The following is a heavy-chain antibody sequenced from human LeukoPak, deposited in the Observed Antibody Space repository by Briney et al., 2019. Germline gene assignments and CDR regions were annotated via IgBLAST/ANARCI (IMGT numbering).Heavy chain of an antibody. J-gene: IGHJ6*02. CDR3: ARCYGDYYYGMDV. Sequence: GGSLRLSCAASGFTFSVYYMSWIRQAPGKGLEWVSYISSSGDTIYYADSVKGRFTISRDNAKNLLYLQMNSLRAEDTAVYYCARCYGDYYYGMDVWGQGTTVTVSS. CDR2: ISSSGDTI. D-gene: IGHD3-16*01. V-gene: IGHV3-11*01. CDR1: GFTFSVYY.